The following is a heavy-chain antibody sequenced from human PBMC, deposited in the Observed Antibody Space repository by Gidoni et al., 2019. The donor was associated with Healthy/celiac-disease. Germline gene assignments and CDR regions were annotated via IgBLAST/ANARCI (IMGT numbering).Heavy chain of an antibody. Sequence: EVQLVQSGAEVKKPGESLRIYCKGSGYSFTSYWISWVRQMPGKGLEWMGRIAPSDSSTNYSPSFQGPVTISADKSISTAYLPWSSLKASDTAMYYCARPDYDSSGYYYVSWGQGTLVTVSS. CDR3: ARPDYDSSGYYYVS. V-gene: IGHV5-10-1*03. D-gene: IGHD3-22*01. J-gene: IGHJ5*02. CDR1: GYSFTSYW. CDR2: IAPSDSST.